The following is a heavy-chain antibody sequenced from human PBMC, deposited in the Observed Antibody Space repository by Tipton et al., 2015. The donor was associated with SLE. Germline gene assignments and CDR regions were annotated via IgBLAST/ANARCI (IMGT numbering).Heavy chain of an antibody. J-gene: IGHJ4*02. CDR1: GGSISSYY. V-gene: IGHV4-59*01. D-gene: IGHD2-2*02. Sequence: TLSLTCTVSGGSISSYYWSWIRQPPGKGLEWIGYIYYSGSTNYNPSLKSRVTISVDTSKNQFSLKLSSVTAADTAVYYCARYTGSFDYWGQGTLVTVSS. CDR3: ARYTGSFDY. CDR2: IYYSGST.